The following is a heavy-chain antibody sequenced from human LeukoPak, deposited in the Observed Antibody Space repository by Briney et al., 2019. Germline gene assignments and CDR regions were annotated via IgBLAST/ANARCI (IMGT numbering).Heavy chain of an antibody. J-gene: IGHJ4*02. CDR2: IRCDGSNK. Sequence: GGSLRLSCAASGFTFSSYGMHWVRQAPGKGLEWVAFIRCDGSNKYYADSVKGRFTISRDNSKNTLYLQMNSLKAEDTAVYYCAKDPLIEYSSSSLDYWGQGTLVTVSS. CDR1: GFTFSSYG. D-gene: IGHD6-6*01. V-gene: IGHV3-30*02. CDR3: AKDPLIEYSSSSLDY.